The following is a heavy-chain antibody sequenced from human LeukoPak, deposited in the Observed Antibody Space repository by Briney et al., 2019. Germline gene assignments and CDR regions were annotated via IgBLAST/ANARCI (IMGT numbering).Heavy chain of an antibody. CDR2: IYYSGST. CDR1: GDSISSYY. D-gene: IGHD3-10*01. J-gene: IGHJ4*02. CDR3: ARGANSRVWFGELSPLDY. V-gene: IGHV4-59*01. Sequence: TASETLSLTCTVSGDSISSYYWSWIRQPPGKGLEWIGYIYYSGSTNYNPSLKSRVTISVDTSKNQFSLKLSSVTAADTAVYYCARGANSRVWFGELSPLDYWGQGTLVTVSS.